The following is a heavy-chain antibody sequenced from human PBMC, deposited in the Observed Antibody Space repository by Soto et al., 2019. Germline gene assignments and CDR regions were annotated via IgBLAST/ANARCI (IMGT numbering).Heavy chain of an antibody. CDR3: ARELRTGDAFDI. CDR2: TYYRSKWYN. Sequence: HSLALTRAISGESVSSDSDPCNWIRQSPSRGLEWLGRTYYRSKWYNDYAVSWKSRININPDTSKNQFSLQVNSVTPEDTAVYYCARELRTGDAFDIWGQATMVTVSS. CDR1: GESVSSDSDP. V-gene: IGHV6-1*01. J-gene: IGHJ3*02.